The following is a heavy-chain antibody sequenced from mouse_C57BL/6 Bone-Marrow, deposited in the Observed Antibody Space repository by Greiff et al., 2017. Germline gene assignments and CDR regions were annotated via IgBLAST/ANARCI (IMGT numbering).Heavy chain of an antibody. D-gene: IGHD4-1*01. CDR3: ASNDNWEAMDD. CDR2: IDPEDGET. V-gene: IGHV14-2*01. Sequence: VTLKESGAELVKPGASVKLSCTASGFNIKDYYMHWVKQRTEQGLEWIGRIDPEDGETKYAPKFQGKATISADTSSNTAYLQLSSLKSEDTAVYYCASNDNWEAMDDWGQGTSVTVSS. J-gene: IGHJ4*01. CDR1: GFNIKDYY.